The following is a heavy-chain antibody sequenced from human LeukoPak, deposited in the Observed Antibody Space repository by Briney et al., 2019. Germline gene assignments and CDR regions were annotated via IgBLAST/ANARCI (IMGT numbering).Heavy chain of an antibody. D-gene: IGHD3-22*01. CDR2: ISYDGSNK. Sequence: GGSLRLSCAASGFTFSSYGMHWVRQAPGKGLEWVAVISYDGSNKYYADSVKGRFTISRDNSKNTLYLQMNSLRAEDTAVYYCAKDLHDYYDSPDAFDIWGQGTMATVSS. CDR3: AKDLHDYYDSPDAFDI. J-gene: IGHJ3*02. V-gene: IGHV3-30*18. CDR1: GFTFSSYG.